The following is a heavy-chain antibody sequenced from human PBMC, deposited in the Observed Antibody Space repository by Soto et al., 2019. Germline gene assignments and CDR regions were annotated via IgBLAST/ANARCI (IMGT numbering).Heavy chain of an antibody. D-gene: IGHD5-12*01. CDR2: ISDDGRNK. CDR1: GFTFSSYT. V-gene: IGHV3-30*04. CDR3: ARDGWLDIVATSYYYYFGLDV. Sequence: QVQLVESGGGVVQPGRSLRLSCAASGFTFSSYTMHWVRQAPGKGLEWVADISDDGRNKYYADSVKGRFTISRENSKNILYLRMNSLRAEDTAVYYCARDGWLDIVATSYYYYFGLDVWGQGTTVTVSS. J-gene: IGHJ6*02.